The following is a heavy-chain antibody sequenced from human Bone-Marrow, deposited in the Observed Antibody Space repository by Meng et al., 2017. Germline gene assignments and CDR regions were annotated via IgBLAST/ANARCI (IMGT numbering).Heavy chain of an antibody. CDR2: INPSGGST. V-gene: IGHV1-46*01. J-gene: IGHJ4*02. CDR1: GYTFTSYY. CDR3: AREREAQYYYDSSDRRFDY. Sequence: QVQLVQSGAEVKKPGASVKVSCKASGYTFTSYYMHWVRQAPGQGLEWMGIINPSGGSTSYAQKFQGRVTTTRDTSTSTVYMELSSLRSEDTAVYYCAREREAQYYYDSSDRRFDYWGQGTLVTVSS. D-gene: IGHD3-22*01.